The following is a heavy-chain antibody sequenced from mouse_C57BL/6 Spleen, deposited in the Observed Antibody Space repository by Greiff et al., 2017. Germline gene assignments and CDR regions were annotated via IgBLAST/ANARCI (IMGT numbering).Heavy chain of an antibody. Sequence: VQLQQPGAELVKPGASVKLSCKASGYTFTSYWMQWVKQRPGQGLEWIGEIDPSDSYTNYNQKFKGKATLTVDTASSTAYMQLSSLTSEDSAVYYCARGEGHDYDEGAWFAYWGQGTLVTVSA. CDR3: ARGEGHDYDEGAWFAY. D-gene: IGHD2-4*01. CDR2: IDPSDSYT. CDR1: GYTFTSYW. J-gene: IGHJ3*01. V-gene: IGHV1-50*01.